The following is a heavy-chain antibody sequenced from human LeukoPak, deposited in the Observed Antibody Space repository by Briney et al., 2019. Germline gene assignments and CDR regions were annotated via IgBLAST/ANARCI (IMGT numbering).Heavy chain of an antibody. CDR2: ISYDGNNK. J-gene: IGHJ6*03. CDR3: ARGFDYGDYYYYYMDV. Sequence: GGSLRLSCAASGFTFSSYAIHWVRQAPGKGLEGVAVISYDGNNKYYADSVKGRFTISRDNSKNTLYLQMNSLRPEDTAMYYCARGFDYGDYYYYYMDVWGKGTTVTVSS. CDR1: GFTFSSYA. D-gene: IGHD4-17*01. V-gene: IGHV3-30*04.